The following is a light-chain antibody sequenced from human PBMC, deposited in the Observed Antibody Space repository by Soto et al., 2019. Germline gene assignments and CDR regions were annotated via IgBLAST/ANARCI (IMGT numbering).Light chain of an antibody. Sequence: EIVLTQSPGTLSLSPGERATLSCRASQSLSSNLAWYQQKPGQAPRLLIYGASSRATGIPDRFSGSGSGTDFTLTISRLEPEDFAVYYCQQRSNWLSITFGQGTRLEIK. CDR2: GAS. CDR1: QSLSSN. V-gene: IGKV3D-20*02. CDR3: QQRSNWLSIT. J-gene: IGKJ5*01.